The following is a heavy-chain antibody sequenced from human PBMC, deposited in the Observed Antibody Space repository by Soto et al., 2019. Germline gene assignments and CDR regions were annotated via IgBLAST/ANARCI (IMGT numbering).Heavy chain of an antibody. Sequence: QVXXXXSGGGXXXXXXXXXLSCAASGITLRNCGMHWVRQAXXXGLEWVAVIWYDETTKYYVDSVKGXXXXXXXXXXXXXXXXXXXLRAEDTAVYYCARDLSRSGDYKNDAFHIWGQXTMVTVSS. V-gene: IGHV3-33*01. D-gene: IGHD3-16*01. J-gene: IGHJ3*02. CDR3: ARDLSRSGDYKNDAFHI. CDR2: IWYDETTK. CDR1: GITLRNCG.